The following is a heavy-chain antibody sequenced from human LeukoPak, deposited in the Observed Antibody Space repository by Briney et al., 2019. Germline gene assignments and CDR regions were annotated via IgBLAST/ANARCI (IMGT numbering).Heavy chain of an antibody. CDR1: GLIFTSYA. Sequence: GGSLRLSCAASGLIFTSYAMNWVRQAPGKGLAGVAVISFDGSDKYYADSVKGRFTISRDNSKNTLYLQMNSLRAEDTAVYYCARDDCSGGSCYSFQGYWGQGTLVTVSS. J-gene: IGHJ4*02. CDR2: ISFDGSDK. D-gene: IGHD2-15*01. V-gene: IGHV3-30-3*01. CDR3: ARDDCSGGSCYSFQGY.